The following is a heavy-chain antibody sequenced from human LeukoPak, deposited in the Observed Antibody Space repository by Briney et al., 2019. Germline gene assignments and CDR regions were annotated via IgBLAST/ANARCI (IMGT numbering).Heavy chain of an antibody. V-gene: IGHV4-4*02. D-gene: IGHD6-13*01. CDR3: ARGDGIAAAGTAPTFDY. J-gene: IGHJ4*02. CDR2: IYHSGST. Sequence: PSGTLSLTCAVSGGSISSSNWWSWVRQPPGKGLEWIGEIYHSGSTNYNPSLKSRVTISVDTSKNQFSLKLSSVTAADTAVYYCARGDGIAAAGTAPTFDYWGQGTLVTVSS. CDR1: GGSISSSNW.